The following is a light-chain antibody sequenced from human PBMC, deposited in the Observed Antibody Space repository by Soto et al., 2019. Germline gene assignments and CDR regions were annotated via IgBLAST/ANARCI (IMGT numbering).Light chain of an antibody. J-gene: IGKJ2*01. CDR3: QQYNNWPPYT. V-gene: IGKV3-15*01. CDR1: QSVSSN. Sequence: EIVMTQSPATLSVSPGERATLSCRASQSVSSNLAWYQQKPGQAPRLLIHGASTRATGIPARFSGSGSGTEFTLTISSLQSEYFAVYYCQQYNNWPPYTFGQGTKLEIK. CDR2: GAS.